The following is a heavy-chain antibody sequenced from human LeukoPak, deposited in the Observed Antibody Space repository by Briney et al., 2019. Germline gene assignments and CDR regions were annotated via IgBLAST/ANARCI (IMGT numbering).Heavy chain of an antibody. Sequence: SETLSLTCTVSGGSISSYYWGWIRQPPGKGLEWIGSIYYSGSTYYNPSLKSRVTISVDTSKNQFSLKLSSVTAADTAVYYCATFRGVIGISRGYWGQGTLVTVSS. CDR3: ATFRGVIGISRGY. V-gene: IGHV4-39*01. CDR2: IYYSGST. J-gene: IGHJ4*02. CDR1: GGSISSYY. D-gene: IGHD3-16*02.